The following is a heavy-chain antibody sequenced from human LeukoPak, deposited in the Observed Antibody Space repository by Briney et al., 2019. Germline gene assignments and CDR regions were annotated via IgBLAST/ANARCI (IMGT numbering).Heavy chain of an antibody. Sequence: GRSLRLSCAASGFTFRSYAMHWVRQAPGKGLEWVAVISYDGSNKYYADSVKGRFTISRDNSKNTLYLQMNSLRAEDTAVYYCARDIRGWYSSSSGRYYYMDVWGKGTTVTVCS. V-gene: IGHV3-30*04. CDR1: GFTFRSYA. D-gene: IGHD6-6*01. CDR2: ISYDGSNK. J-gene: IGHJ6*03. CDR3: ARDIRGWYSSSSGRYYYMDV.